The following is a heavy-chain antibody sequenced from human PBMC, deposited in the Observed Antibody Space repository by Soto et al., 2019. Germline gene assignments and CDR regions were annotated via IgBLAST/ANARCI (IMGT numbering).Heavy chain of an antibody. Sequence: ETLSLTCADSDLCISSGHYWGWIRQPPVKGLEWIGSIYHSGTTYNNPSLKSRVTMSVDKSKNQFSLKLSSVTAADTAVYYCARWRNDCSTTSCYRFDYWGQGTLVT. J-gene: IGHJ4*02. CDR3: ARWRNDCSTTSCYRFDY. CDR1: DLCISSGHY. CDR2: IYHSGTT. D-gene: IGHD2-2*01. V-gene: IGHV4-38-2*01.